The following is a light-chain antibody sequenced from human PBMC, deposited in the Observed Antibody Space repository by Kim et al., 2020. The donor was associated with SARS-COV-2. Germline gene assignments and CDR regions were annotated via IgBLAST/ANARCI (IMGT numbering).Light chain of an antibody. J-gene: IGKJ2*01. Sequence: SVSQGERATLSCRSDQNDSSNLASDQKKPGQAPRLLSYSASTRANGIQARFSGSGYGIEFTLTISRLQSEDFLVFSCQQYNNWPYTFGQGTKLEI. CDR2: SAS. CDR3: QQYNNWPYT. CDR1: QNDSSN. V-gene: IGKV3-15*01.